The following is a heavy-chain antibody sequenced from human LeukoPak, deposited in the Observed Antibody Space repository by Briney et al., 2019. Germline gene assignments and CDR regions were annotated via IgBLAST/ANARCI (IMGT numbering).Heavy chain of an antibody. D-gene: IGHD3-22*01. J-gene: IGHJ4*02. CDR2: ISSSSSYI. CDR3: ARGGYYYDSSGYYCGY. V-gene: IGHV3-21*01. Sequence: GGSLRLSCAASGFTFSSYSMNWVRQAPGKGLEWVSSISSSSSYIYYADSVTGRFTISRDNAKNSLYLQMNSLRAEDTAVYYCARGGYYYDSSGYYCGYWGQGTLVTVSS. CDR1: GFTFSSYS.